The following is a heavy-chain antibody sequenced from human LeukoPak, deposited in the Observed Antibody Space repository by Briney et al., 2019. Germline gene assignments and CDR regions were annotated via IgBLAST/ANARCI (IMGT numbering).Heavy chain of an antibody. D-gene: IGHD3-10*01. CDR3: ARDAGYGSGDNWFDP. CDR1: GYTFTGYN. J-gene: IGHJ5*02. CDR2: INPNSGGT. Sequence: GASVKDSCKASGYTFTGYNMHWVRQAPGQGLEWMGWINPNSGGTNYAQKFQGRVTMTRDTSISTAYMELSRLRSDDTAVYYCARDAGYGSGDNWFDPWGQGTLVTVSS. V-gene: IGHV1-2*02.